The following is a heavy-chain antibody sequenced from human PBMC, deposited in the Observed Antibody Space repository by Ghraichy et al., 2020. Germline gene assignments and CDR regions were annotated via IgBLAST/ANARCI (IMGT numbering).Heavy chain of an antibody. Sequence: GGSLRLSCAASGFTFSDYYMSWIRQAPGKGLEWVSYISSSSSYTNYADSVKGRFTISRDNAKNSLYLQMNSLRAEDTAVYYCALTVTTEGRVGWFDPWGQGTLVTVSS. CDR1: GFTFSDYY. J-gene: IGHJ5*02. CDR2: ISSSSSYT. CDR3: ALTVTTEGRVGWFDP. D-gene: IGHD4-17*01. V-gene: IGHV3-11*03.